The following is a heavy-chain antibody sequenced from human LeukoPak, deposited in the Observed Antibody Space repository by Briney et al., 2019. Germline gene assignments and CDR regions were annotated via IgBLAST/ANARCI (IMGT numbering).Heavy chain of an antibody. CDR2: VSTGSNYI. V-gene: IGHV3-21*04. J-gene: IGHJ4*02. CDR3: ARAWGY. CDR1: GFTFSSYS. Sequence: PGGSLRLSCTASGFTFSSYSLNWVRQAPGKGLEWVSSVSTGSNYIYYADSVKGRFTISRDNSKNTLYLQMNSLRAEDTAVYYCARAWGYWGQGTLVTVSS. D-gene: IGHD7-27*01.